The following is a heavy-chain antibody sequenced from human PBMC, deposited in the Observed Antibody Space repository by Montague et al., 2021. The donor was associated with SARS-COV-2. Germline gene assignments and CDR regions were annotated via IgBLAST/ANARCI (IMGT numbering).Heavy chain of an antibody. D-gene: IGHD3-10*01. Sequence: SETLSLTCTVSGDSISSYHWSWIRQPPGKGLEWIGYLYNSGSANYNASLKSRVTMSLDTSKNQFALTLSSVTAADTAVYYCATWAGANRLFDYWGQGTLVTLSS. CDR3: ATWAGANRLFDY. J-gene: IGHJ4*02. CDR2: LYNSGSA. V-gene: IGHV4-59*12. CDR1: GDSISSYH.